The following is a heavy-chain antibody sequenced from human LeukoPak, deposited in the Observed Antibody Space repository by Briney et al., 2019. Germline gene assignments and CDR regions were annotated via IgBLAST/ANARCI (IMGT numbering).Heavy chain of an antibody. D-gene: IGHD3-22*01. CDR2: IYASGSS. Sequence: SETLSLTCTVSGDSISNYYWSWVRQPAGKGLEWGGRIYASGSSNYNPSLKSRITMSVDTSKNQFSLKLSSVTAADTAVYYCARCLNTYYYDNSGYSPEHYYMDVWGKGTTVIVSS. CDR3: ARCLNTYYYDNSGYSPEHYYMDV. J-gene: IGHJ6*03. CDR1: GDSISNYY. V-gene: IGHV4-4*07.